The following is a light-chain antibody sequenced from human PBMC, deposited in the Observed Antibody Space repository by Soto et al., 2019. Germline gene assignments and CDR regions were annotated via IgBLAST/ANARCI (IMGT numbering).Light chain of an antibody. CDR2: DAS. Sequence: EVVMTQSPATLSVSPGQSATLSCRASQSVSTKLAWYQQKPGQAPRLLIYDASTRATDIPVRFGGSGSGTEFTLTISGLEPEDSAVYYCQQFDDSVTFGQGTRLEIK. CDR3: QQFDDSVT. CDR1: QSVSTK. J-gene: IGKJ5*01. V-gene: IGKV3-15*01.